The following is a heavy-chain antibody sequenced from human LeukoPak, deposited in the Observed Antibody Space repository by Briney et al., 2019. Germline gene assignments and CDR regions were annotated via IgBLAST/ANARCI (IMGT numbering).Heavy chain of an antibody. CDR1: GGSISSSSYY. CDR2: IYYNGST. Sequence: PSETLSLTCTVSGGSISSSSYYWGWIRQPPGKGLEWIGSIYYNGSTYYNPSLKSRVTISVDTSKNQFSLKLSSVTAADTAVYYCARLPRGMVRGLNWFDPWGQGTLVTVSS. CDR3: ARLPRGMVRGLNWFDP. J-gene: IGHJ5*02. D-gene: IGHD3-10*01. V-gene: IGHV4-39*01.